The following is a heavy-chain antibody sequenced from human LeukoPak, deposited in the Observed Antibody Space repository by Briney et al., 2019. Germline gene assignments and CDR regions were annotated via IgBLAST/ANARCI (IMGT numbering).Heavy chain of an antibody. V-gene: IGHV3-64*01. Sequence: GGSLRLSCAASGFTFSSYAMHWARQAPGKGLEYVSAISSNGGSTYYANSVKGRFTISRDNSKNTLYLQMGSLRAEDMAVYYCARGSSSTALYNWFDPWGQGTLVTVSS. CDR1: GFTFSSYA. CDR3: ARGSSSTALYNWFDP. J-gene: IGHJ5*02. CDR2: ISSNGGST. D-gene: IGHD2-2*01.